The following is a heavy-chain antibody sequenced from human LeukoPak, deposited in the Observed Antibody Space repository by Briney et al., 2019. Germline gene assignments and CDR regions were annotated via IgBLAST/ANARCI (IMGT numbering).Heavy chain of an antibody. D-gene: IGHD6-19*01. CDR2: IYTSGST. CDR3: ARAAVAVHYYYYYYMDV. V-gene: IGHV4-61*02. CDR1: GGSIRSGSCY. Sequence: SQTLSLTCTVSGGSIRSGSCYWSWIRQPAGKGLEWIGRIYTSGSTNYNPSLKSRVTISVDTSKNQFSLKLSSVTAADTAVYYCARAAVAVHYYYYYYMDVWGKGTTVTVSS. J-gene: IGHJ6*03.